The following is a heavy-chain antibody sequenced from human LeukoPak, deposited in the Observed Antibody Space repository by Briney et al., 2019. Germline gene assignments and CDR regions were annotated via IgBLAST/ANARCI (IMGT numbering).Heavy chain of an antibody. J-gene: IGHJ4*02. CDR3: AGRWTGTTLAFDY. D-gene: IGHD1-1*01. V-gene: IGHV5-51*01. Sequence: GESLKISCKGSGYSFTSYWIGWVRQMPGKGLEWMGITYPADSDTRYSPSFQGQVTISVDKSISTAYLQWSSLKASDTAIYYCAGRWTGTTLAFDYWGQGTLVTVSS. CDR2: TYPADSDT. CDR1: GYSFTSYW.